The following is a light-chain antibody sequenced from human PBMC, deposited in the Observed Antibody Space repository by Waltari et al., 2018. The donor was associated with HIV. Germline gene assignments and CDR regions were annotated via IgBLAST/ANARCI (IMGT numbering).Light chain of an antibody. CDR1: IRDVVGSNH. V-gene: IGLV2-8*01. J-gene: IGLJ3*02. CDR3: SAYAGSNNWV. Sequence: QSALTQPPSASGSPGQSVTISCSGTIRDVVGSNHVSCYQQYPGKAPKLMIYEATKRPSGVPDRFSGSKSDNTASLTVSGLQAEDEADYYCSAYAGSNNWVFGGGTKLTVL. CDR2: EAT.